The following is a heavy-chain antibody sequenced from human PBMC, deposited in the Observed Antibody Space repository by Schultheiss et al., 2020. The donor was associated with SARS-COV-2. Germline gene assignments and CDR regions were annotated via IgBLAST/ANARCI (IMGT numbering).Heavy chain of an antibody. CDR3: ARGVRWLQAYYGMDV. CDR2: INHSGST. Sequence: GSLRLSCAASGFTFSDYYMSWIRQPPGKGLEWIGEINHSGSTNYNPSLKSRVTISVDTSKNQFSLKLSSVTAADTAVYYCARGVRWLQAYYGMDVWGQGTTVTVSS. V-gene: IGHV4-34*01. J-gene: IGHJ6*02. D-gene: IGHD5-24*01. CDR1: GFTFSDYY.